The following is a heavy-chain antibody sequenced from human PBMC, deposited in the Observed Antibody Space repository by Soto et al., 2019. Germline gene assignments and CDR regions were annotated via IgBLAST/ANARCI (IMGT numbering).Heavy chain of an antibody. V-gene: IGHV3-33*01. Sequence: GGSLRLSCAASGFTFSSYGMHWVRQAPGKGLEWVAVIWYDGSNKYYADSVKGRFTISRDNSKNTLYLQMNSLRAEDTAVYYCAREPSPYYYDSSGYYYFDYWGQGTLVTVSS. J-gene: IGHJ4*02. D-gene: IGHD3-22*01. CDR2: IWYDGSNK. CDR1: GFTFSSYG. CDR3: AREPSPYYYDSSGYYYFDY.